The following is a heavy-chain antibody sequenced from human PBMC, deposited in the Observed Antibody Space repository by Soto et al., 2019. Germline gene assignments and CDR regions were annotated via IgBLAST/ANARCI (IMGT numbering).Heavy chain of an antibody. J-gene: IGHJ3*02. CDR2: IIPILGIA. CDR3: ASGGDAFDI. CDR1: GGTFSSYT. Sequence: QVQLVQSGAEVKKPGSSVKVSCKASGGTFSSYTISWVRQAPGQGLEWMGRIIPILGIANYAQKFQGRVTXXADKSTSTAYMGLSSLRSEDTAVYYCASGGDAFDIWGQGTMVTVSS. D-gene: IGHD3-10*01. V-gene: IGHV1-69*02.